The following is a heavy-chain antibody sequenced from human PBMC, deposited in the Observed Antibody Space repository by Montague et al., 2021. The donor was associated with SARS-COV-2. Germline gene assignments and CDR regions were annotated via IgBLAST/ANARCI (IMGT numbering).Heavy chain of an antibody. CDR1: GGSFSNHY. CDR2: SNERGIT. J-gene: IGHJ4*02. V-gene: IGHV4-34*01. D-gene: IGHD5-12*01. Sequence: SETLSLTCAVYGGSFSNHYWSWIRQPPGKGLEWIGESNERGITNYNPSLQSRVTISVDTSQNQFSLKLSSVTAADTAVYYCARSRSLGSGLSFPSWYFDDWGQGTLVTVTP. CDR3: ARSRSLGSGLSFPSWYFDD.